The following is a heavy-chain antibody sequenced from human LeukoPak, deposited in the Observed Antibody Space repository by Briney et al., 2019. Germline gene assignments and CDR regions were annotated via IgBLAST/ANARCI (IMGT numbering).Heavy chain of an antibody. CDR1: GGSFSGYY. CDR2: INHSGST. J-gene: IGHJ6*03. V-gene: IGHV4-34*01. CDR3: ARGPRLSYYDFWSGYNGAYYYMDV. D-gene: IGHD3-3*01. Sequence: SETLSLTCAVYGGSFSGYYWSWIRQPPGKGLEWIGEINHSGSTNYNPSLKSRVTISVDTSKNQFSLKLSSVTAADTAVYYCARGPRLSYYDFWSGYNGAYYYMDVWGKGTTVTVSS.